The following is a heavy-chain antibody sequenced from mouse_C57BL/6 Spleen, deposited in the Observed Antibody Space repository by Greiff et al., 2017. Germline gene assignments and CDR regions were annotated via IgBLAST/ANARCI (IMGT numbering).Heavy chain of an antibody. CDR2: IYPGSGST. V-gene: IGHV1-55*01. Sequence: VQLQQPGAELVKPGASVKMSCKASGYTFTSYWITWVKQRPGQGLEWIGDIYPGSGSTNYNEKFKGKATLTVDTSSSTAYMQLSSLTSEDSAVYYCARNWDYYAMDYWGQGTSVTVSS. CDR3: ARNWDYYAMDY. J-gene: IGHJ4*01. D-gene: IGHD4-1*01. CDR1: GYTFTSYW.